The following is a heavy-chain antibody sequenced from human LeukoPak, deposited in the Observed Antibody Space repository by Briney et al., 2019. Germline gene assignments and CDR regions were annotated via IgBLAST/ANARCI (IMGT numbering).Heavy chain of an antibody. CDR3: ARDLYSSGWYGIH. J-gene: IGHJ4*02. Sequence: GGSLRLSCAASGFALSSNYVGWVRQAPGGGLHWVSLLYSGGDTYYADSVKGRFTISRDTSKNTLYLQMNSLRADDTAVYYCARDLYSSGWYGIHWGQGTLVTVSS. CDR1: GFALSSNY. D-gene: IGHD6-19*01. V-gene: IGHV3-53*01. CDR2: LYSGGDT.